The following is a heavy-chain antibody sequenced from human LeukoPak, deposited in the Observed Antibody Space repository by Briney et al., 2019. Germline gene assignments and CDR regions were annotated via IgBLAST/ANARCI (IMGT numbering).Heavy chain of an antibody. V-gene: IGHV3-21*01. Sequence: GGSLRLSCAASGFTFSSYSMNWVRQAPGKGLEWVSSISTSSTYIYYADSVKGRFTISRDNSKNTLYLQMNSLRAEDTAVYYCAREMATTYFDYWGQGTLVTVSS. CDR2: ISTSSTYI. J-gene: IGHJ4*02. CDR1: GFTFSSYS. CDR3: AREMATTYFDY. D-gene: IGHD5-24*01.